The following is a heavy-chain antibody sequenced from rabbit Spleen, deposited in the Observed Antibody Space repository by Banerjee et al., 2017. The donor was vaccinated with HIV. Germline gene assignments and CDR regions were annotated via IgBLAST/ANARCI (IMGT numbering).Heavy chain of an antibody. V-gene: IGHV1S40*01. CDR2: IDPVFGIT. CDR1: GVSFSSNHY. CDR3: ARDLTDIIGWNFGW. D-gene: IGHD4-1*01. Sequence: QSLEESGGDLVKPGASLTLTCTASGVSFSSNHYMCWVRQAPGKGLEWIGYIDPVFGITYYANWVNGRFSISRENAQNTVFLQMTSLTAADTATYFCARDLTDIIGWNFGWWGQGTLVTVS. J-gene: IGHJ4*01.